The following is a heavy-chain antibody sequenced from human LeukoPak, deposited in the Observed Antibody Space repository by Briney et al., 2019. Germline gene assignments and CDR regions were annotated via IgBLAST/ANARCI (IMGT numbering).Heavy chain of an antibody. V-gene: IGHV3-23*01. CDR1: GFIFNNYG. CDR3: AKGSSGYFVDL. CDR2: ISNDGGGT. Sequence: GGSLRLSCAASGFIFNNYGLVWVRQAPGKGLEWVSAISNDGGGTNYADFVKGRFTISRDNSKNTLFLQMNSLRAEDTALYYCAKGSSGYFVDLWGQGTLVTVSS. D-gene: IGHD3-22*01. J-gene: IGHJ5*02.